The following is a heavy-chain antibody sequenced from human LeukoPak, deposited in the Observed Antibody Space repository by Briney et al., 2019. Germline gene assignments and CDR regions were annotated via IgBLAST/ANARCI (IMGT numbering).Heavy chain of an antibody. J-gene: IGHJ6*02. V-gene: IGHV4-34*01. CDR3: ARGALQYSSGWYYYGMDV. Sequence: SETLSLTCAVYGVSFSGYYWSWIRQPPGKGLEWIGEINHSGSTNYNPSLKSRVTISVDTSKNQFSLKLSSVTAADTAVYYCARGALQYSSGWYYYGMDVWGQGTTVTVSS. D-gene: IGHD6-19*01. CDR2: INHSGST. CDR1: GVSFSGYY.